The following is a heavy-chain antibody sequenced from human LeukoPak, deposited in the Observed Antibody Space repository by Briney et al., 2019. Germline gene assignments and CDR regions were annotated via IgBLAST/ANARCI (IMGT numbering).Heavy chain of an antibody. D-gene: IGHD5-24*01. J-gene: IGHJ4*02. V-gene: IGHV5-51*01. CDR3: ARRGDRDGYNSVYDY. CDR2: IYPGDSDT. CDR1: GYSFTSYW. Sequence: GESLKISCKGSGYSFTSYWIGWVRQMPGKGLEWMGIIYPGDSDTRYSPSFQGQVTISADKSISTAYLQWSSLKASDTAMYYCARRGDRDGYNSVYDYWGQGTLVTVSS.